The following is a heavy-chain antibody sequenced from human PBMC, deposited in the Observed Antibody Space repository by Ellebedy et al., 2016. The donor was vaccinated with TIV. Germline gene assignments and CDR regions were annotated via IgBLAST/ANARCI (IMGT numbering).Heavy chain of an antibody. CDR2: ISGSNA. CDR1: GSTFSNYA. D-gene: IGHD6-6*01. V-gene: IGHV3-23*01. Sequence: PGGSLRLSCAAAGSTFSNYAMCWVRQAPGKGLEWVSPISGSNAYYADSVWGRLTISRDNSTNTLYLQINSLRAEDTAIYYCARPARRAAREGFDIWGQGTMVTVSS. CDR3: ARPARRAAREGFDI. J-gene: IGHJ3*02.